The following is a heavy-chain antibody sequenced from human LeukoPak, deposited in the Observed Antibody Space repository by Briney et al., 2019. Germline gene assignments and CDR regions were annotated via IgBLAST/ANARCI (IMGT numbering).Heavy chain of an antibody. Sequence: ASVKVSCKASGYIFTGYYMHWVRQAPGLGLEWMGWINPNSGDTNYAQKFLGRVTMTRDTSTSTAFMELSSLRSDDTAVYYCATRPSGDPFAYWGQGTLVTVSS. V-gene: IGHV1-2*02. CDR1: GYIFTGYY. CDR2: INPNSGDT. J-gene: IGHJ4*02. CDR3: ATRPSGDPFAY. D-gene: IGHD5-24*01.